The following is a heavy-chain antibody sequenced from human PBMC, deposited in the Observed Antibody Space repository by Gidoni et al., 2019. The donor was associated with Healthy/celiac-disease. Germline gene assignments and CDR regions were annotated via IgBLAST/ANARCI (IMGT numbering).Heavy chain of an antibody. CDR1: GFTFSSYG. V-gene: IGHV3-30*18. Sequence: QVQLVESGGGVVQPGRSLRLSCAASGFTFSSYGMHWVRQAPGKGLEWVAVISYDGSNKYYADSVKGRFTISRDNSKNTLYLQMNSLRAEDTAVYYCAKPKLYDRNWFDPWGQGTLVTVSS. J-gene: IGHJ5*02. CDR2: ISYDGSNK. CDR3: AKPKLYDRNWFDP. D-gene: IGHD3-22*01.